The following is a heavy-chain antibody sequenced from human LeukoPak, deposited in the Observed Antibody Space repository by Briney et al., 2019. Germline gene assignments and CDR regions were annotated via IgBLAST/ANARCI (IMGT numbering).Heavy chain of an antibody. CDR2: IYYSGST. CDR1: GGSISSGDYY. J-gene: IGHJ4*02. Sequence: SETLSLTCTVSGGSISSGDYYWSWIRQPPGKGLEWIGYIYYSGSTYYNPSLKSRVTISVDTSKNQFSLKLSSVTAADTAVYYCARGGYSGCVRGSFDYWGQWTLVTVSS. CDR3: ARGGYSGCVRGSFDY. V-gene: IGHV4-30-4*01. D-gene: IGHD1-26*01.